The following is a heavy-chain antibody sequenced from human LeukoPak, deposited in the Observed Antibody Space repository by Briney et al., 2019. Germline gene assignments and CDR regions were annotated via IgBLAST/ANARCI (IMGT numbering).Heavy chain of an antibody. CDR3: ARRTAVGSGSYYG. CDR1: GGSFSGYY. V-gene: IGHV4-34*01. D-gene: IGHD3-10*01. J-gene: IGHJ4*02. CDR2: INHSGST. Sequence: SETLSLTCAVYGGSFSGYYWSWIRQPPGKGLEWIGEINHSGSTNYNPSLKSRLTISVDTPKNQFSLKLSSVTAADTAVYYCARRTAVGSGSYYGWGQGTLVTVSS.